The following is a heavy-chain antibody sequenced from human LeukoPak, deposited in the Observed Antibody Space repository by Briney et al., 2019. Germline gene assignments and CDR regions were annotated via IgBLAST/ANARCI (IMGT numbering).Heavy chain of an antibody. Sequence: GGSLRLSCAASGFTFSSYSMNWVRQAPGKGLEWVSYISSSSSTIYYADSVKGRFTISRDNAKNSLYLQTSSLRAEDTAVYYCARGSTMGATDAFDIWGQGTMVTVSS. CDR1: GFTFSSYS. D-gene: IGHD1-26*01. CDR2: ISSSSSTI. J-gene: IGHJ3*02. CDR3: ARGSTMGATDAFDI. V-gene: IGHV3-48*01.